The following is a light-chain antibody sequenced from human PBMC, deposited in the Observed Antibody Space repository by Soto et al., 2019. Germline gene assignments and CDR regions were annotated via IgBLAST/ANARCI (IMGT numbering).Light chain of an antibody. CDR1: QGVDSN. Sequence: EMVLTQSPGTLSLSPGERATLSCRASQGVDSNYLAWYQQKPGQAPRLLIYGASNRATGIPRRFSGSGSGTEFTLTINSLQSEDFAVYYCQQYDQWPPWTFGQGTKVDIK. V-gene: IGKV3D-15*01. J-gene: IGKJ1*01. CDR2: GAS. CDR3: QQYDQWPPWT.